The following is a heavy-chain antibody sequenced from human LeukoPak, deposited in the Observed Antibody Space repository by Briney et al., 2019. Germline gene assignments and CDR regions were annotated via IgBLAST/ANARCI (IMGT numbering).Heavy chain of an antibody. CDR3: ARDPYDSSGYYSAPDY. J-gene: IGHJ4*02. CDR2: ISAYNGNT. CDR1: GYTFTSYG. Sequence: ASVKVSCKASGYTFTSYGISWVRQAPGQGLEWMGWISAYNGNTNYAQKLQGRVTMTTDTSTSTAYMELRSLTSDDTAVYYCARDPYDSSGYYSAPDYWGQGTLVTVSS. V-gene: IGHV1-18*01. D-gene: IGHD3-22*01.